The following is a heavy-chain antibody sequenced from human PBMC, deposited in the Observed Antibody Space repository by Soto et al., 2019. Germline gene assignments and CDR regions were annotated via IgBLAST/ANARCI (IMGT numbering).Heavy chain of an antibody. D-gene: IGHD6-13*01. Sequence: GGSLRLSCAASGFTFSSYGMHWVRQAPGKGLEWVAVIWYDGSNKYYADSVKGRFTISRDNSKNTLYLQMNSLRAEDTAVYYCAREYGYTYYYYYYGMDVWGQGTTVTVSS. CDR2: IWYDGSNK. CDR1: GFTFSSYG. CDR3: AREYGYTYYYYYYGMDV. V-gene: IGHV3-33*01. J-gene: IGHJ6*02.